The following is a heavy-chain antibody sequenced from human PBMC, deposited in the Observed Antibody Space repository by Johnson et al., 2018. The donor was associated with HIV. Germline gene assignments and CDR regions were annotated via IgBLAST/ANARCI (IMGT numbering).Heavy chain of an antibody. Sequence: VQLVESGGGLIQPGGSLRLSCAASGFTVSSNYMSWVRQAPGKGLEWLSYITASGYPIYYSDSLKGLFTIARDNSKNTLFLQMNRLRAEDTAVYYCAKGSGCYSAFDIWGQGTMVTVSS. CDR2: TASGYPI. V-gene: IGHV3-53*01. CDR1: GFTVSSNY. CDR3: AKGSGCYSAFDI. D-gene: IGHD2-15*01. J-gene: IGHJ3*02.